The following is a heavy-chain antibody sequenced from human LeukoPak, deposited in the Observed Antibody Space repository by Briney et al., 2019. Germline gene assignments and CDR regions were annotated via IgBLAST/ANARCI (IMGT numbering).Heavy chain of an antibody. CDR1: GYTFTSYG. V-gene: IGHV1-18*01. CDR3: ARGGSYYDFWSGYYSRDFDY. D-gene: IGHD3-3*01. CDR2: ISAYNGNT. J-gene: IGHJ4*02. Sequence: ASVKVSCKASGYTFTSYGTSWVRQAPGQGLEWMGWISAYNGNTNYAQKLQGRVTMTTDTSTSTAYMELRSLRSDDTAVYYCARGGSYYDFWSGYYSRDFDYWGQGTLVTVSS.